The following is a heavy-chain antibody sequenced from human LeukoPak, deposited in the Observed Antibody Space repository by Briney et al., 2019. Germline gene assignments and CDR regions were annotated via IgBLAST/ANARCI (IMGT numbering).Heavy chain of an antibody. CDR3: AKNLPRDQYSGQKIWAFDI. D-gene: IGHD5-12*01. CDR1: GFTFSSYA. CDR2: ISGSGGST. Sequence: PGGSLRLSCAASGFTFSSYAMSWVRQAPGKGLEWVSAISGSGGSTYYADSVKGRFTISRDNSKNTLYLQMNSLRAEDTAVYYCAKNLPRDQYSGQKIWAFDIWGQGTMVTVSS. J-gene: IGHJ3*02. V-gene: IGHV3-23*01.